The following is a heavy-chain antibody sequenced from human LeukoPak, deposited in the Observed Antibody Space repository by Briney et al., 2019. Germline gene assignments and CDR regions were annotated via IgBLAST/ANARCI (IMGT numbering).Heavy chain of an antibody. CDR3: ALELGGFDY. V-gene: IGHV4-31*03. D-gene: IGHD1-26*01. Sequence: SETLSLTCTVSGGSISSGGYYWIWMRQHPGKGLEWIGYIYYSGSTYYNPSLNSRVTISVDTSKNQFSLKLSSVTAADTAVYYCALELGGFDYWGQGTLVTVSS. J-gene: IGHJ4*02. CDR1: GGSISSGGYY. CDR2: IYYSGST.